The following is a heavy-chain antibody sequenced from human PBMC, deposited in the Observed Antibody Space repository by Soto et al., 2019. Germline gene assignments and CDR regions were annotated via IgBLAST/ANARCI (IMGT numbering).Heavy chain of an antibody. CDR2: INSDGSTT. CDR1: GFIFSSYW. V-gene: IGHV3-74*01. J-gene: IGHJ4*02. Sequence: EVQLVESGGGLVQPGGSLRLSCAASGFIFSSYWIHWVRRAPGKGLVWVSRINSDGSTTSYADSVKGRFTISRDNAKNTLYLQMNSLRAEDTAVYYCTRAGLTTGDYWGQGTLVTVSS. D-gene: IGHD1-1*01. CDR3: TRAGLTTGDY.